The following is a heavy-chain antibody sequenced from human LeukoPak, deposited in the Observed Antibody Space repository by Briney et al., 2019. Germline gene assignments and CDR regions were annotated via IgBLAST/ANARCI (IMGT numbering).Heavy chain of an antibody. CDR1: GYTFTSYA. J-gene: IGHJ4*02. V-gene: IGHV7-4-1*02. D-gene: IGHD6-13*01. CDR2: INTNTGNP. CDR3: ARGPVVYSSSWYDY. Sequence: ASVKVSCKASGYTFTSYAMNWVRQAPGQGLECMGWINTNTGNPTYAQGFTGRFVFSLDTSVSTAYLQISSLKAEDTAVYYCARGPVVYSSSWYDYWGQGTLVTVSS.